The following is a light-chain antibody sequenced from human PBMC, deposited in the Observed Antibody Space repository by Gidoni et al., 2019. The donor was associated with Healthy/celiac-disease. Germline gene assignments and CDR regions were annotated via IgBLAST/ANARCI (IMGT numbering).Light chain of an antibody. CDR1: QDISNY. CDR2: DAS. Sequence: EIQMTKSPSSLSASVGDRVTITCQASQDISNYLNWYQQKPGKAPKLLIYDASNLETGVPSRFSGSGSGTDFTFTISSLQPEDIATYYCQQYDNPSLTFGGGTKVEIK. J-gene: IGKJ4*01. CDR3: QQYDNPSLT. V-gene: IGKV1-33*01.